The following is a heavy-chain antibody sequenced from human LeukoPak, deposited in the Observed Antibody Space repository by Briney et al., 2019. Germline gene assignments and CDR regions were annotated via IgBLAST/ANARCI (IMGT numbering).Heavy chain of an antibody. CDR2: ISAYNGNT. V-gene: IGHV1-18*01. D-gene: IGHD3-22*01. J-gene: IGHJ4*02. CDR1: GYTFTSYG. Sequence: VASVKVSCKASGYTFTSYGISWVRQAPGQGLEWMGWISAYNGNTNYAQKLQGRVTMTTDTSTSTAYMELRSLRFDDTAVYYCARDLRVGYYDSSGYSSDFWGQGTLVTVSS. CDR3: ARDLRVGYYDSSGYSSDF.